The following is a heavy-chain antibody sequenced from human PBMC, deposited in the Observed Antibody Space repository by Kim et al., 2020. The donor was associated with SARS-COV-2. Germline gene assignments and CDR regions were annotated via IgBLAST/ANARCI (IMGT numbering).Heavy chain of an antibody. J-gene: IGHJ4*02. D-gene: IGHD5-12*01. CDR2: IYYSGST. CDR1: GGSISSSSYY. CDR3: ASHYSGYDTSRDY. Sequence: SETLSLTCTVYGGSISSSSYYWGWIRQPPGKGLEWIGSIYYSGSTYYNPSLKSRVTISVDTSKNQFSLKLSSVTAADTAVYYCASHYSGYDTSRDYWGQGTLVTVSS. V-gene: IGHV4-39*01.